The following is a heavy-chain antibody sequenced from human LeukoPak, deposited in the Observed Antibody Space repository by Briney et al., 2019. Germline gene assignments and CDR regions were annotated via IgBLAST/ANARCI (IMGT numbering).Heavy chain of an antibody. J-gene: IGHJ4*02. Sequence: SETLSLTCTVSGGSISSYYWSWIRQPPGKGLEWIGYIYYSGSTNYNPSLKSRVTISVDTSKNQFSLKLSSVTAADTAVYYCARDYYDSSGYFKRGGFDYWGQGTLVTVSS. CDR3: ARDYYDSSGYFKRGGFDY. CDR2: IYYSGST. V-gene: IGHV4-59*01. D-gene: IGHD3-22*01. CDR1: GGSISSYY.